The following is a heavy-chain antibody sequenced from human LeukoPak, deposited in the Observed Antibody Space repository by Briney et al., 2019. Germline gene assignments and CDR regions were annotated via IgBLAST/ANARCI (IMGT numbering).Heavy chain of an antibody. Sequence: ASVKVSCKASGYTFTSYDINWVRQATGQGLAWMGWINTNTRNPTYAQGFTGRFVFSLDTSVSTAYLQISSLKAEDTAVYYCARTRLAAAGSFSHWGQGTLVTVSS. CDR2: INTNTRNP. D-gene: IGHD6-13*01. CDR3: ARTRLAAAGSFSH. J-gene: IGHJ4*02. CDR1: GYTFTSYD. V-gene: IGHV7-4-1*02.